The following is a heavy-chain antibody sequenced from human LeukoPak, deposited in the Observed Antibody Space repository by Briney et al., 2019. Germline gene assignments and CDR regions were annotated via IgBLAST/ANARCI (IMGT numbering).Heavy chain of an antibody. D-gene: IGHD2-15*01. CDR3: ARALGYCSGGSCPNWGYYLDY. V-gene: IGHV4-59*01. CDR1: GVSISSYY. J-gene: IGHJ4*02. Sequence: SETLSLTCTVSGVSISSYYWSWLRQPPGKGLEWIGYIYYSGSTNYNHSLKSRVTISVDTSKNQFSLKPSSVTAADTAVYYCARALGYCSGGSCPNWGYYLDYWGQGTLVTVSS. CDR2: IYYSGST.